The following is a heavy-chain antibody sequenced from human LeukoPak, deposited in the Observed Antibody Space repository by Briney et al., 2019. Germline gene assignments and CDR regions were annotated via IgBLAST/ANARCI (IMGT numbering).Heavy chain of an antibody. V-gene: IGHV1-18*01. D-gene: IGHD6-19*01. Sequence: ASVKVSCKASGYTFNHHGTSWVRQAPGQGLEWMGWISCFNGDTHYAQKFQGRVTMTTDTSTTTAYMELRSLRSDDTALYYCARDPTNTSGRYAYFDYWGQGTLVTVSS. CDR3: ARDPTNTSGRYAYFDY. CDR2: ISCFNGDT. CDR1: GYTFNHHG. J-gene: IGHJ4*02.